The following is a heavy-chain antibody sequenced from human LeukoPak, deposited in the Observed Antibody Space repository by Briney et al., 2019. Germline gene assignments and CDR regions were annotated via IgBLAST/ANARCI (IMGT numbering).Heavy chain of an antibody. V-gene: IGHV4-34*01. CDR3: ARVNSSSWYFDP. Sequence: SETLSLTCAVYGGSFSGYYWSWIRQPPGKGLEWIGEINHSGSTNYNPSLKSRVTISVDTSKNQFSLKLSSVTAADTAVHYCARVNSSSWYFDPWGQGTLVTVSS. CDR2: INHSGST. CDR1: GGSFSGYY. J-gene: IGHJ5*02. D-gene: IGHD6-13*01.